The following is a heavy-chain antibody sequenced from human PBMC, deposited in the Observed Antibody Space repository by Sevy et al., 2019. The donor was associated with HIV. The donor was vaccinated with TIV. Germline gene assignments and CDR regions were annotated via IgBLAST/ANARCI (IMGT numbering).Heavy chain of an antibody. CDR3: AKTVNSGGGVVPAANYYYGMDV. J-gene: IGHJ6*02. Sequence: GGSLRLSCAASGFTFSSYAMSWVRQAPGKGLEWVSAIDGKGRSTHYADSVKGRFTISRDNSKNTLDLQMNSLRAEDTAVYYCAKTVNSGGGVVPAANYYYGMDVWGQGTTVTVSS. CDR2: IDGKGRST. D-gene: IGHD2-2*01. CDR1: GFTFSSYA. V-gene: IGHV3-23*01.